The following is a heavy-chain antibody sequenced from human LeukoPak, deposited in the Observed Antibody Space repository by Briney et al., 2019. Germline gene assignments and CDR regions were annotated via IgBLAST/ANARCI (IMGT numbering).Heavy chain of an antibody. CDR3: ARMIGDDAFDI. D-gene: IGHD3-22*01. Sequence: SSETLSLTCAVYGGSFSGYYWDWIRQPPGKGLEWIGTIYYSGTTYYNPSLKSRVTISVDTSRNQFSLKLSSVTATDTAVYYCARMIGDDAFDIWGQGTMVTVSS. CDR1: GGSFSGYY. J-gene: IGHJ3*02. V-gene: IGHV4-34*01. CDR2: IYYSGTT.